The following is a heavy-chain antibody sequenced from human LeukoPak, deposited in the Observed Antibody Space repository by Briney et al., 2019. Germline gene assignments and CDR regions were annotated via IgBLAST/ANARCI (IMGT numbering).Heavy chain of an antibody. CDR1: GFTFSSHA. J-gene: IGHJ4*02. CDR3: ARSGCSSTTCSPEY. Sequence: GGSLRLSCAASGFTFSSHAMYWVRQTPGKGLEWVTVISNDGSNKYYADSVKGRFTVSRDNSRNTLFLEMNSLRTEDTSVYYCARSGCSSTTCSPEYWGQGTLVSVSS. CDR2: ISNDGSNK. V-gene: IGHV3-30-3*01. D-gene: IGHD2-2*01.